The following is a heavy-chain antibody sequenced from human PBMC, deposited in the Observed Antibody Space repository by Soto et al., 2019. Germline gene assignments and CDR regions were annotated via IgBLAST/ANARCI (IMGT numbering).Heavy chain of an antibody. CDR1: GFTFSSYS. CDR3: ARAPTALNWFDP. V-gene: IGHV3-48*02. D-gene: IGHD5-18*01. J-gene: IGHJ5*02. Sequence: PGGSLRLSCAASGFTFSSYSMNWVRQAPGKGLEWVSYISSSSTIYYADSVKGRFTISRDNAKNSLYLQMNSLRDEDTAVYYCARAPTALNWFDPWGQGTLVTVSS. CDR2: ISSSSTI.